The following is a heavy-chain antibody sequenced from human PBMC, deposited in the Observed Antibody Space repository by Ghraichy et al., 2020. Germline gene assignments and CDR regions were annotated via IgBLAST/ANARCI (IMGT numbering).Heavy chain of an antibody. CDR1: GGSFSGYY. V-gene: IGHV4-34*01. Sequence: SQTLSLTCAVYGGSFSGYYWSWIRQPPGKGLEWIGEINHSGSTNYNPSLKSRVTISVDTSKNQFSLKLSSVTAADTAVYYCAREDIGDAFDIWGQGTMVTVSS. CDR3: AREDIGDAFDI. CDR2: INHSGST. J-gene: IGHJ3*02.